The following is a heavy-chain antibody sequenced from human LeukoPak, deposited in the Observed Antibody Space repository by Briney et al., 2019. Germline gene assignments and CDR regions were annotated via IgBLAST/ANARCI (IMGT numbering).Heavy chain of an antibody. Sequence: ASLKVSCKASGYTLTTYGITWVRQVPGQGLEWMAWISAHTGDTKSAQRFQDRVTTTTDTSTNTAYMELRSLRSDDTAVYYCARGEGRGKRGGSYRRSDAFDIWGQGTMVTVSS. D-gene: IGHD1-26*01. CDR3: ARGEGRGKRGGSYRRSDAFDI. V-gene: IGHV1-18*01. CDR2: ISAHTGDT. CDR1: GYTLTTYG. J-gene: IGHJ3*02.